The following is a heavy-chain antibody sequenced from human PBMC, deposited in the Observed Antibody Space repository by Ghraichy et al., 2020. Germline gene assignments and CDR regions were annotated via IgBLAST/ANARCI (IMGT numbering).Heavy chain of an antibody. CDR1: GYSFTSYW. Sequence: GESLNISCKGSGYSFTSYWIGWVRQMPGKGLEWMGIIYPGDSDTRYSPSFQGQVTISADKSISTAYLQWSSLKASDTAMYYCARLVAVAGTGARYYYYGMDVWGQGTTVTVSS. D-gene: IGHD6-19*01. V-gene: IGHV5-51*01. CDR2: IYPGDSDT. CDR3: ARLVAVAGTGARYYYYGMDV. J-gene: IGHJ6*02.